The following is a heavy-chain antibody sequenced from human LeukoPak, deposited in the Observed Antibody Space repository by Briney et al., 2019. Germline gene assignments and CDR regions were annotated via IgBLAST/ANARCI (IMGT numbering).Heavy chain of an antibody. D-gene: IGHD1-1*01. J-gene: IGHJ6*03. CDR2: IIPIFSTA. CDR3: ARGRERDYYYYMDV. V-gene: IGHV1-69*05. Sequence: GASVKVSCKASGGTYSSYAISWVRQAPGQGLEWMGGIIPIFSTANYAQKFQGRVTITTDESTSTAYMELSSLRSEDTAVYYCARGRERDYYYYMDVWGKGTTVTVSS. CDR1: GGTYSSYA.